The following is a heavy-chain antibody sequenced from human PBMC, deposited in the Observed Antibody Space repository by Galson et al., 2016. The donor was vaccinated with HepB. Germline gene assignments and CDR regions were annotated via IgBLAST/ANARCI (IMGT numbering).Heavy chain of an antibody. CDR1: GYTFTNYY. V-gene: IGHV1-46*01. CDR2: INPRDGST. J-gene: IGHJ4*02. CDR3: ARGDYYDDSGSY. D-gene: IGHD3-22*01. Sequence: SVKVSCKASGYTFTNYYLYWVRQAPGQGLEWMGIINPRDGSTNYAQKFQGRVTMTRDTSTSTVYMELSSLRSKDTAVYYCARGDYYDDSGSYWGRGTLVTVSS.